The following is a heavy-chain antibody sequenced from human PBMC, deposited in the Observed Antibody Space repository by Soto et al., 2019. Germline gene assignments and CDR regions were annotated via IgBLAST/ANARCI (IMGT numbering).Heavy chain of an antibody. J-gene: IGHJ6*03. D-gene: IGHD6-6*01. Sequence: EVQLVESGGGLVQPGGSLRLSCAASGFTVSSNYMSWVRQAPGKGLEGVSVIYSGGSTFYADSVQGRFTISRDNSKNTVYLQMNSLRAEDAGVYYCAREIGRGAAQTNYMDVWGKGTTVTVS. CDR3: AREIGRGAAQTNYMDV. CDR1: GFTVSSNY. V-gene: IGHV3-66*01. CDR2: IYSGGST.